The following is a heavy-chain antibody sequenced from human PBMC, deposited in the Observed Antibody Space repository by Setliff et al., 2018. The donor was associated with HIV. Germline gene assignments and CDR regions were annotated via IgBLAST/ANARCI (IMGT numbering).Heavy chain of an antibody. J-gene: IGHJ4*02. CDR2: INHSGNT. D-gene: IGHD2-2*01. V-gene: IGHV4-34*01. Sequence: PSETLSLTCAVYGGSFSGYWSWIRQSPGKGLEWLGEINHSGNTHYDPSLKSRLTISIDTSKKQFSLKLTSVTAADAAIYYCVASSSWSCRLNYWGLGTLVTVSS. CDR3: VASSSWSCRLNY. CDR1: GGSFSGY.